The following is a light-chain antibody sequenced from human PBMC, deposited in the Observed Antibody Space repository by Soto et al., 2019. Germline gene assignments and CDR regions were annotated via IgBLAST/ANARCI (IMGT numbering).Light chain of an antibody. CDR2: DAS. Sequence: EILLTQSPATLSLSPGERATLSCRASQSVSSYLAWYQQKPGQAPRLLMFDASKRATGIPARFSGSGSGTDFTLTISSLEPEDFAIYYCQQRSNWPPVYTFGQGTKLEIK. CDR1: QSVSSY. V-gene: IGKV3-11*01. CDR3: QQRSNWPPVYT. J-gene: IGKJ2*01.